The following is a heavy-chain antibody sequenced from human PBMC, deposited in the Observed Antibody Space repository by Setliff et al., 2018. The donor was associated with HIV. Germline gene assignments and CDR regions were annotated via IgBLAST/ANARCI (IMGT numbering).Heavy chain of an antibody. Sequence: SETLSLTCTVSGGSISSYYWSWIRQPPGKRLEWIGHINYSGTTYYNPSLKSRVTLSVDRSRNQFSLKLRSVTAADTAIYYCARSDLDNGSGYYGDAFDIWGQGTMVTVSS. CDR1: GGSISSYY. V-gene: IGHV4-59*08. D-gene: IGHD3-22*01. CDR2: INYSGTT. J-gene: IGHJ3*02. CDR3: ARSDLDNGSGYYGDAFDI.